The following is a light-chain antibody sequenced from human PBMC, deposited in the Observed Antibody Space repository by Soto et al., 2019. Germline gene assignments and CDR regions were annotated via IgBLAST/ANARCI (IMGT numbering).Light chain of an antibody. CDR3: HQYDDLPYT. J-gene: IGKJ2*01. V-gene: IGKV1-33*01. CDR2: DAS. Sequence: DIQMTQSPSSLTASVGDRVTITCQTSQNISKFLIWYQQSPGKAPNLLISDASNLEAGVPSRFRGRGSGTHFTLTISSLQPEDIGRYFCHQYDDLPYTFGQGTRLQIK. CDR1: QNISKF.